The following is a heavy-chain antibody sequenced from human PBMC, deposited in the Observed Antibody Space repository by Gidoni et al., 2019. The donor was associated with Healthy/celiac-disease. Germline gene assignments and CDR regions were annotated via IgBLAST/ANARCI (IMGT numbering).Heavy chain of an antibody. J-gene: IGHJ6*02. CDR2: IYYSGST. CDR1: GGSISSSSHY. V-gene: IGHV4-39*01. CDR3: ARHGGLGYCTNGVCYTPYYGMDV. D-gene: IGHD2-8*01. Sequence: QLQLQESGPGLVKPSETLSLTGTVSGGSISSSSHYWGWFRQPPGKGLEWIGSIYYSGSTYYNPSLKRRVTISVDTSKNQFSLKLSSVTAADTAVYYCARHGGLGYCTNGVCYTPYYGMDVWGQGTTVTVSS.